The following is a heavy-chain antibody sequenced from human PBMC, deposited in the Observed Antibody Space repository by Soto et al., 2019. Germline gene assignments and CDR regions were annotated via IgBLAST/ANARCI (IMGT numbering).Heavy chain of an antibody. J-gene: IGHJ6*03. CDR2: ISNSSSYI. D-gene: IGHD4-17*01. CDR3: AREDGDYDEGGYYYYYMDV. Sequence: GGSLRLSCAASGFTFSSYSMNWVRQAPGKGLEWVSSISNSSSYIYYADSVKGRFTISRDNAKNSLYLQMNSLRAEDTAVYYCAREDGDYDEGGYYYYYMDVWGKGTTVTVS. CDR1: GFTFSSYS. V-gene: IGHV3-21*01.